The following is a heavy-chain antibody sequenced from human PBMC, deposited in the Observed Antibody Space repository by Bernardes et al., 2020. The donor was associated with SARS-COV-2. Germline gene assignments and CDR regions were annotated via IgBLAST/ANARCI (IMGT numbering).Heavy chain of an antibody. CDR2: ISSSSSYI. V-gene: IGHV3-21*01. Sequence: GGSLRLSCAASGFTFSSYSMNWVRQAPGKGLEWVSSISSSSSYIYYADSVKGRFTISRDNAKNSLYLQMNSLRAEDTAVYYCARDFGVGYYDSSGYYYGAWCQGTRVTVSS. CDR1: GFTFSSYS. J-gene: IGHJ5*02. CDR3: ARDFGVGYYDSSGYYYGA. D-gene: IGHD3-22*01.